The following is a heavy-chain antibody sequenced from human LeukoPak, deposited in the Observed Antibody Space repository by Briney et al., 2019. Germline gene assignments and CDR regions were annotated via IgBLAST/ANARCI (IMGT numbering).Heavy chain of an antibody. CDR3: ANNMATINSVYFDY. Sequence: PGGSLRPSCAASGFTFSSYGMSWVRQAPGKGLEWVSAISGSGGSTYYADSVKGRFTISRDNSKNTLYLQMNSLRAEDTAVYYCANNMATINSVYFDYWGQGTLVTVSS. J-gene: IGHJ4*02. CDR1: GFTFSSYG. V-gene: IGHV3-23*01. D-gene: IGHD5-24*01. CDR2: ISGSGGST.